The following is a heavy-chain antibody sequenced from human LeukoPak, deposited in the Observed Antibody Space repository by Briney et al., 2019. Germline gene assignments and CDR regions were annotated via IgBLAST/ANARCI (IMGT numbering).Heavy chain of an antibody. D-gene: IGHD5-18*01. CDR3: ARGNRGGYSYGRRPYYFDY. J-gene: IGHJ4*02. CDR1: GYTFTGYY. V-gene: IGHV1-2*02. Sequence: ASVKVSCKASGYTFTGYYMHWVRQAPGQGLEWMGWINPNSGGTNYAQKFQGRVTMTRDTSISTAYMELNRLRSDDTAVYYCARGNRGGYSYGRRPYYFDYWGQGTLVTVSS. CDR2: INPNSGGT.